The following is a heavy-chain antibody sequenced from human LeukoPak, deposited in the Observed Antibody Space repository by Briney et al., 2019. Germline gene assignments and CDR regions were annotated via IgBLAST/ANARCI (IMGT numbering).Heavy chain of an antibody. CDR2: ISGSGGST. V-gene: IGHV3-23*01. CDR1: GFTFSSYA. Sequence: QPGGSLRLSCAASGFTFSSYAMSSVRQAPGRGLEWVSAISGSGGSTYYADSVKGRFTISRDNSKNTLYLQMNSLRAEDTAVYYCARTRGGITMIVVVISGVDYWGQGTLVTVSS. D-gene: IGHD3-22*01. J-gene: IGHJ4*02. CDR3: ARTRGGITMIVVVISGVDY.